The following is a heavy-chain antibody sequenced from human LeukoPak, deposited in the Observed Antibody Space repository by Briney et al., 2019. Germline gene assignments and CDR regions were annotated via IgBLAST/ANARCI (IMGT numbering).Heavy chain of an antibody. J-gene: IGHJ4*02. CDR2: ISGSGGST. V-gene: IGHV3-23*01. CDR3: AKGMTKGGSCYSDY. Sequence: GGSLRLSCAASGFTFSSYAMSWVRQAPGKGLEWVSAISGSGGSTYYADSVKGRFTISRDNSKNTLHLQMNSLRAEDTAVYYCAKGMTKGGSCYSDYWGQGTLVTVSS. CDR1: GFTFSSYA. D-gene: IGHD2-15*01.